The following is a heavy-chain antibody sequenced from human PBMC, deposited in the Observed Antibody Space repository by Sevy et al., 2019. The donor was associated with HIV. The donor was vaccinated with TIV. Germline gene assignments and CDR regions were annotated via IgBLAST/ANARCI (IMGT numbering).Heavy chain of an antibody. D-gene: IGHD6-13*01. J-gene: IGHJ1*01. CDR3: GGEDGSRKYFQY. CDR2: ISTSGSII. CDR1: GFTFSSYE. Sequence: GGSLRLSCVASGFTFSSYEMNWVRQAPGKGLEWVSHISTSGSIIHYEDSVKGRFTISRDNATNSLYLQMNSLRAADKAVYYCGGEDGSRKYFQYWGQGTLVTVSS. V-gene: IGHV3-48*03.